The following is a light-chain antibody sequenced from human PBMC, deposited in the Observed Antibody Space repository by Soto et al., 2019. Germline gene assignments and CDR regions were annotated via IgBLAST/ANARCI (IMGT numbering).Light chain of an antibody. CDR3: AAWDDNLQGVL. J-gene: IGLJ2*01. Sequence: QSVLTQPPSASGTPGQRVTISCSGSSSSIGSNTVNWYQQLPGTTPKLLMFTNNQRPSGVPDRFSGSKSGTSASLAINGLQSEDEADYYCAAWDDNLQGVLFGGGTKLTVL. V-gene: IGLV1-44*01. CDR2: TNN. CDR1: SSSIGSNT.